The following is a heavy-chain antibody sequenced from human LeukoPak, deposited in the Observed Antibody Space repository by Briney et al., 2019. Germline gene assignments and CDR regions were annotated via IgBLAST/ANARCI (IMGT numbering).Heavy chain of an antibody. Sequence: SETLSLTCAVYGGSFSGYYWSWIRQPPGKGLEWIGEINHSGGTNYNPSLKSRVTISVDTSKNQFSLKLSSVTAADTAVYYCARSGYCSGGSCSYDAFDIWGQGTMVTVSS. CDR1: GGSFSGYY. J-gene: IGHJ3*02. CDR2: INHSGGT. V-gene: IGHV4-34*01. CDR3: ARSGYCSGGSCSYDAFDI. D-gene: IGHD2-15*01.